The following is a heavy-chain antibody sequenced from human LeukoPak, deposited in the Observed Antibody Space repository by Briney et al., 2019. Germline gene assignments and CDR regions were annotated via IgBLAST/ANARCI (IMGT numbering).Heavy chain of an antibody. CDR2: IYHSGST. V-gene: IGHV4-38-2*02. J-gene: IGHJ4*02. CDR3: ARELKTMGYYYDSSGYVGD. D-gene: IGHD3-22*01. CDR1: GYSISSGYY. Sequence: PSDTLSLTCTVSGYSISSGYYWGWIRQPPGKGLEWIGSIYHSGSTYYNPSLKSRVTISVDTSKNQFSLKLSSVTAADTAVYYCARELKTMGYYYDSSGYVGDWGQGTLVTVSS.